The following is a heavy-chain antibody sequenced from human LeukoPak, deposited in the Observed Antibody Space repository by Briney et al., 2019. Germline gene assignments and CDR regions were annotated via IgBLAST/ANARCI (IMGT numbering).Heavy chain of an antibody. J-gene: IGHJ4*02. D-gene: IGHD3-10*01. CDR1: GYTFTSYG. CDR3: ARDGPGYYGSGIILPDY. Sequence: GASVKVSCKASGYTFTSYGISWVRQAPGQGLEWMGWISAYNGNTNYAQKLQGRVTMTTDTSTSTAYMELRSLRPDDTAVYYCARDGPGYYGSGIILPDYWGQGTLVTVSS. V-gene: IGHV1-18*01. CDR2: ISAYNGNT.